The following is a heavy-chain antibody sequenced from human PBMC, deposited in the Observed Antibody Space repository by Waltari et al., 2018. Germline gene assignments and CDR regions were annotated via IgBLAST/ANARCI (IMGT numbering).Heavy chain of an antibody. J-gene: IGHJ4*02. V-gene: IGHV4-39*01. CDR3: ARQPHYYGSGSPLDY. CDR1: GGSISSSSYY. D-gene: IGHD3-10*01. CDR2: IYYSGST. Sequence: QLQLQESGPGLVKPSETLSLTCTVSGGSISSSSYYWGWFRQPPGKGLEWIGSIYYSGSTYYNPSLKSRVTISVDTSKNQFSLKLSSVTAADTAVYYCARQPHYYGSGSPLDYWGQGTLVTVSS.